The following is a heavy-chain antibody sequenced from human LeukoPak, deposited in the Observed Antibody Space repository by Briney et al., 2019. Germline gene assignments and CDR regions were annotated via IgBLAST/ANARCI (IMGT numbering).Heavy chain of an antibody. CDR3: ARPSVRGVIMGGFDY. D-gene: IGHD3-10*01. J-gene: IGHJ4*02. CDR1: GYSITSGYY. CDR2: IYHNGST. V-gene: IGHV4-38-2*02. Sequence: PSETLSLICSVSGYSITSGYYWGWIRQPPGKGLEWIGTIYHNGSTSYNPSLKSRVTISEDTSKNQFSLKLSSVTAADTAVYYCARPSVRGVIMGGFDYWGQGTLVTVSS.